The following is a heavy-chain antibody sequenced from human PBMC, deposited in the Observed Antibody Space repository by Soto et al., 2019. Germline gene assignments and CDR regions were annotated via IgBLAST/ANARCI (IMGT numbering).Heavy chain of an antibody. V-gene: IGHV4-39*01. CDR3: TTTIFGVVIPNYYYMDV. CDR2: IYYSGST. CDR1: GGSTSSSSYY. D-gene: IGHD3-3*01. Sequence: SETLSLTCTVSGGSTSSSSYYWGWIRQPPGKGLEWIGSIYYSGSTYYNPSLKSRVTISVDTSKNQFSLKLSSVTAADTAVYYCTTTIFGVVIPNYYYMDVWGKGTTVTVSS. J-gene: IGHJ6*03.